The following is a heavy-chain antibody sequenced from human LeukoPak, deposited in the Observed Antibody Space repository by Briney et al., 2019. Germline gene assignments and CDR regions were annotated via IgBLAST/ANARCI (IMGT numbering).Heavy chain of an antibody. V-gene: IGHV3-23*01. CDR3: AKYAVVITGSYYYYYYMDV. CDR2: ISGSGGST. Sequence: GGFLRLSCAASGFTFSSYAMSWVRQAPGKGLEWGSAISGSGGSTYYADSVKGRLTISRDNSKNTLYLQMNSLRAEDTAVYYCAKYAVVITGSYYYYYYMDVWGKGTTVTVSS. D-gene: IGHD1-20*01. CDR1: GFTFSSYA. J-gene: IGHJ6*03.